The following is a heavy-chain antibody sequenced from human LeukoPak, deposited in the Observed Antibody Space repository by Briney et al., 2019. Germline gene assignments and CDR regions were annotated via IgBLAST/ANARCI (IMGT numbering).Heavy chain of an antibody. Sequence: ASVKVSCKASGYTFTGYYMHWVRQAPGQGLEWMGWINPNSGGTNYAQKFQGRVTMTRDTSTSTAYMELSRLRSEDTAVYYCARAGDGHTIPSLGFDYWGQGTLVTVSS. V-gene: IGHV1-2*02. D-gene: IGHD3-3*01. J-gene: IGHJ4*02. CDR1: GYTFTGYY. CDR2: INPNSGGT. CDR3: ARAGDGHTIPSLGFDY.